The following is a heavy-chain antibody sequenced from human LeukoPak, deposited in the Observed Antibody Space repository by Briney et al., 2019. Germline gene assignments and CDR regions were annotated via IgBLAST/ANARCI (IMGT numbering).Heavy chain of an antibody. D-gene: IGHD2-15*01. CDR3: ARAIQFGGYFDY. Sequence: PGGSLRLSCAASGFTVSSSYMNWVRQAPGKGLEWVSVIYSGGSTYYADSVKGRFTISRDNSKNTLYLQMNSLRADDTAVYYCARAIQFGGYFDYWGQGTLVTVSS. CDR2: IYSGGST. V-gene: IGHV3-53*01. J-gene: IGHJ4*02. CDR1: GFTVSSSY.